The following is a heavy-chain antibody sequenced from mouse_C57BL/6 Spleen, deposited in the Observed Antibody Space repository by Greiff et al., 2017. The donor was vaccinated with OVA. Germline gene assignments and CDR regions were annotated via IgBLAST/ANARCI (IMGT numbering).Heavy chain of an antibody. Sequence: VKLMESGPGLVQPSQSLSITCTVSGFSLTSYGVHWVRQSPGKGLEWLGVIWSGGSTDYNAAFISRLSISKDNSKSQVFFKMNSLQADDTAIYYCARLYYDYDYAMDYWGQGTSVTVSS. CDR3: ARLYYDYDYAMDY. J-gene: IGHJ4*01. V-gene: IGHV2-2*01. CDR1: GFSLTSYG. D-gene: IGHD2-4*01. CDR2: IWSGGST.